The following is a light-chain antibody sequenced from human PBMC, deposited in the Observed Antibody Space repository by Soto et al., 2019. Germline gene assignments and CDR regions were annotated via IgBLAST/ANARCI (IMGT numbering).Light chain of an antibody. CDR3: QQSYSTPVT. CDR1: QSISSY. Sequence: DIQMTQSPSSLSASVGDRVTITCRASQSISSYLNWYQQKPRKAPKLLIYAASSLQSGVPSRFSGSGSGTDFTLTISSLQPEYFATYYCQQSYSTPVTFGPGTKVDI. CDR2: AAS. J-gene: IGKJ3*01. V-gene: IGKV1-39*01.